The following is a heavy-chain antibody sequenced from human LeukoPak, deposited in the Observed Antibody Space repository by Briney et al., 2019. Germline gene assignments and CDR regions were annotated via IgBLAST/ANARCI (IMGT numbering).Heavy chain of an antibody. CDR1: GGSISSGGYY. Sequence: PSETLSLTCTVSGGSISSGGYYWSWIRQHPGKGLEWIGYIYYSGSTYYNPSLKSRVTISVDTSKNQFSLKLSSVTAADTAVYYCARVERIAAMSNYGMDVWGQGTTVTVSS. CDR2: IYYSGST. CDR3: ARVERIAAMSNYGMDV. D-gene: IGHD6-6*01. V-gene: IGHV4-31*03. J-gene: IGHJ6*02.